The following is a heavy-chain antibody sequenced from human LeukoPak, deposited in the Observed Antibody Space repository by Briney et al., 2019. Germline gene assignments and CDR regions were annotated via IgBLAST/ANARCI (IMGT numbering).Heavy chain of an antibody. V-gene: IGHV4-59*08. J-gene: IGHJ4*02. CDR2: IYYSGST. Sequence: PSETLSLTCTVSGGSISSYYWSWIRQPPGKGLEWIGYIYYSGSTNYNPSLKSRVTISVDTSKNQFSLKLSSVTAADTAVYYCARSDLVSGSYYVVDYWGQGILVTVSS. D-gene: IGHD1-26*01. CDR1: GGSISSYY. CDR3: ARSDLVSGSYYVVDY.